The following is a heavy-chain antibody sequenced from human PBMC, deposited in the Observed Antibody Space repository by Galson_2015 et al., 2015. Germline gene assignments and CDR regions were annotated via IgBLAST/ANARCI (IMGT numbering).Heavy chain of an antibody. CDR2: IKGDGSDK. J-gene: IGHJ2*01. CDR1: GFTFSSYW. V-gene: IGHV3-7*01. Sequence: SLRLSCAASGFTFSSYWMSWVRQAPGKGLEWVANIKGDGSDKYYVDSVKGRFTISRDNAKNSLYLQMNSLRGEDTAVYYCARDRGVNKKIPWYFDLWGRGTLVTVSS. D-gene: IGHD3-10*01. CDR3: ARDRGVNKKIPWYFDL.